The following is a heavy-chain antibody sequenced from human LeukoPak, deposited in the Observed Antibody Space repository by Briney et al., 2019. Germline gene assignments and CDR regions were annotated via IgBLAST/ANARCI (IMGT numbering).Heavy chain of an antibody. V-gene: IGHV1-69*13. Sequence: GASVKVSCKASGGTFSSYAISWVRQAPGQGLEWMGGIIPIFGTANYAQKFQGRDTITADESTSTAYMELSSLRSEDTAVYYCARDLVERGGVGYFDYWGQGTLVTVSS. CDR3: ARDLVERGGVGYFDY. CDR1: GGTFSSYA. CDR2: IIPIFGTA. D-gene: IGHD5-24*01. J-gene: IGHJ4*02.